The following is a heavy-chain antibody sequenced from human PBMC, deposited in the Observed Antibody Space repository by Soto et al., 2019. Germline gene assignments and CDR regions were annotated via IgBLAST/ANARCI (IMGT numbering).Heavy chain of an antibody. Sequence: QVQLVQSGAEVKKPGASVKVSCKASGYTFSTYAVQWVRQAPGQSLEWIGWIHAGNGDTKYSQKFHDRGTLTRDTSASTTYMELSSLRSEDTAVYYCARVPRYTSDIVEVPAVMFEDWFVPWGQGTLVTVSS. CDR3: ARVPRYTSDIVEVPAVMFEDWFVP. D-gene: IGHD2-2*01. J-gene: IGHJ5*02. CDR2: IHAGNGDT. V-gene: IGHV1-3*01. CDR1: GYTFSTYA.